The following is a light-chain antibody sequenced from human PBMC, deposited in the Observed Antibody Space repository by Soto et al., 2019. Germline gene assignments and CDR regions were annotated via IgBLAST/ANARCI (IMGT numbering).Light chain of an antibody. CDR1: NSNIGAGYY. CDR3: QSYDDSLSGSVV. J-gene: IGLJ2*01. Sequence: QSVLTQPPSVSGAPGQRVTITCTGTNSNIGAGYYVHWYQHLPGTAPRLLIYGNYIRASGVPGRFSASTSDTSASLTVTGLQAEDEAHYYCQSYDDSLSGSVVFGGGTKLTVL. CDR2: GNY. V-gene: IGLV1-40*01.